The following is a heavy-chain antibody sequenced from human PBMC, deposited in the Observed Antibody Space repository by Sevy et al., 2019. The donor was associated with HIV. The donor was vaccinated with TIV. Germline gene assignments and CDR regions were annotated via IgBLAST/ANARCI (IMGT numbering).Heavy chain of an antibody. J-gene: IGHJ6*02. CDR1: GFTFSSYW. V-gene: IGHV3-7*01. D-gene: IGHD3-22*01. CDR2: IKQDRSEK. CDR3: ARDGGRDRVVYYYGMDV. Sequence: GGSQRLSCAASGFTFSSYWMSWVRQAPGKGLEWVANIKQDRSEKYYVDSVKGRFTISRDNAKNSLYLQMNSLRAEDTAVYYCARDGGRDRVVYYYGMDVWGQGTTVTVSS.